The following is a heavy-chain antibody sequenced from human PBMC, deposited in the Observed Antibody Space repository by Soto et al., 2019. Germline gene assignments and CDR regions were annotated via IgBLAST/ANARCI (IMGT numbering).Heavy chain of an antibody. CDR2: IVYGGGSGVA. D-gene: IGHD4-17*01. CDR1: GGSISSSNYY. CDR3: ARRGDGDSLFDS. J-gene: IGHJ4*02. V-gene: IGHV4-39*01. Sequence: PSETLSLTCTVSGGSISSSNYYWGWIRQSPGKGLEWIGNIVYGGGSGVAYYSPSLKSRVTISVDTSKNQFSLNMRSLTAADTAVYFCARRGDGDSLFDSWGQGKLVTVSS.